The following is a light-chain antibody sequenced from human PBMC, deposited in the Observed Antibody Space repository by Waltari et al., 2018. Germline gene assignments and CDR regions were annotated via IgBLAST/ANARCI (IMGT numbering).Light chain of an antibody. V-gene: IGLV2-14*03. CDR3: ASYTATDTYV. CDR2: DVS. Sequence: SALTQSASMSGYPGQSITISCTGTNRDIGLYDYVSWYQQHPGKAPKLIISDVSKRPSGFPARFPGSVPGYTASLTISGLQAEDEADYYCASYTATDTYVFGSGTTVIVL. J-gene: IGLJ1*01. CDR1: NRDIGLYDY.